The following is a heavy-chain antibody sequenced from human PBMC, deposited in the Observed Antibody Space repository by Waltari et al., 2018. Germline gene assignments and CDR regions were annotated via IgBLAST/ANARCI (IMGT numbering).Heavy chain of an antibody. CDR2: IQTSGST. CDR1: GGSISSYY. V-gene: IGHV4-4*07. CDR3: TRDKGNGGTFDY. J-gene: IGHJ4*02. D-gene: IGHD1-1*01. Sequence: QVQLQESGPGLVKPSETLSLTCTVSGGSISSYYWSWMRQPAGKGLEWIGRIQTSGSTTYNPALKSRVTMSLDTSKNQFSLKLSSVTAADTAVYYCTRDKGNGGTFDYWGQGTLVTVSS.